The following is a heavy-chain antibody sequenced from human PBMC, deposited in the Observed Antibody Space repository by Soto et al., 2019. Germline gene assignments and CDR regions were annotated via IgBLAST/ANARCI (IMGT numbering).Heavy chain of an antibody. CDR3: VRGGGGGQFDS. D-gene: IGHD2-21*01. Sequence: VGSLRLSCEVSGFTFSGFYMSWIRQSPGKGLEWLSYISPKSNYKQYAESVKGRHTISRDNAKNSLSLQMNSLRVEDTAVYYCVRGGGGGQFDSWGQGTLVTV. J-gene: IGHJ4*02. CDR1: GFTFSGFY. V-gene: IGHV3-11*06. CDR2: ISPKSNYK.